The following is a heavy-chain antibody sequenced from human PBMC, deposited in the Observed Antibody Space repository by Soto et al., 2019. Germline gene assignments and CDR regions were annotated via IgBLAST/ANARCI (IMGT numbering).Heavy chain of an antibody. Sequence: QVQLVQSGAEVKKPGSSVKVSCKASVGTFSSYAISWVRQAPGQGLEWMGGIIPIFGTANYAQKFQGRVTITADKSTSTAYMELSSLRSEDTAVYYCARGRFGVVITHHYYGMDVWGQGTTVTVSS. CDR2: IIPIFGTA. CDR1: VGTFSSYA. J-gene: IGHJ6*02. V-gene: IGHV1-69*06. D-gene: IGHD3-3*01. CDR3: ARGRFGVVITHHYYGMDV.